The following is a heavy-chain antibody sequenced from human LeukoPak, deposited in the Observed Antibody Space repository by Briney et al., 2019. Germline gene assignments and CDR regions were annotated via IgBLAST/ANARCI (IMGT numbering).Heavy chain of an antibody. Sequence: GGSLRLSCAASGFTFSSYGMHWVRQAPGKGLEWVAFIRYDGSNKYYADSVKGRFTISRDNSKNTLYLQMNSLRAEDTAVYYCAKDGGYCSGGSCYPSVVNYYYMDVWGKGTTVTISS. J-gene: IGHJ6*03. CDR3: AKDGGYCSGGSCYPSVVNYYYMDV. V-gene: IGHV3-30*02. D-gene: IGHD2-15*01. CDR2: IRYDGSNK. CDR1: GFTFSSYG.